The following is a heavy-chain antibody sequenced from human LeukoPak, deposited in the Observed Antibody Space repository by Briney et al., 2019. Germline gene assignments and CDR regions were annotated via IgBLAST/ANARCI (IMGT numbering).Heavy chain of an antibody. J-gene: IGHJ5*02. D-gene: IGHD3-9*01. V-gene: IGHV1-2*02. CDR2: IIPNSGGT. Sequence: GASVKVSCKASGYTFTDYYVHWVRHAPGQGLEWMGWIIPNSGGTGYGQKFQGRVTMTRDTSIITAYMELSRLISDDTAVYYCARGLTAYPNWFDPWGQGTLVTVSS. CDR3: ARGLTAYPNWFDP. CDR1: GYTFTDYY.